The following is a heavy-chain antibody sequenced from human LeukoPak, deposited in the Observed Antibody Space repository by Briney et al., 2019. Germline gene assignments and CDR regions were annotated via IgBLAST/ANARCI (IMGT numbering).Heavy chain of an antibody. CDR2: IYHSGST. CDR3: ARQQLHGHYYYYYMDV. V-gene: IGHV4-38-2*01. Sequence: SETLSLTCAVSGYSISSGYYWGWIRQPPGKGLEWIGSIYHSGSTYYNPSLKSRVTISVDTSKNQFSLKLSSVTAADTAVYYRARQQLHGHYYYYYMDVWGKGTTVTVSS. D-gene: IGHD6-13*01. J-gene: IGHJ6*03. CDR1: GYSISSGYY.